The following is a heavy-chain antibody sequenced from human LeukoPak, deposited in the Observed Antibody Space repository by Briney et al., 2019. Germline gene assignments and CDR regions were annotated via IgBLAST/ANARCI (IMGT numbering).Heavy chain of an antibody. J-gene: IGHJ4*02. CDR3: ARDGLRSGSYDY. V-gene: IGHV1-46*01. D-gene: IGHD1-26*01. CDR1: GYTFTGYY. CDR2: INPSGGST. Sequence: ASVKVSCKASGYTFTGYYMHWVRQAPGQGLDWMGIINPSGGSTSYAQKFQGRVIMTRGMSTSTVYMELSSLRSEDTAVYYCARDGLRSGSYDYWGQGTLVTVSS.